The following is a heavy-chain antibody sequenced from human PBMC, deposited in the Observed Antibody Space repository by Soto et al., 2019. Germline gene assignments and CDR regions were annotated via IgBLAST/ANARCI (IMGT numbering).Heavy chain of an antibody. J-gene: IGHJ6*02. Sequence: ASVKVSCKASGYTFTGYYMHWVRQAPGQGLEWMGWINANNGNTNYAQKLQGRVTMTTDTSTSTAYMELRSLRSDDTAVYYCARERYYDSNNYYYGMDVWGQGTRVTVSS. V-gene: IGHV1-18*04. CDR3: ARERYYDSNNYYYGMDV. CDR2: INANNGNT. D-gene: IGHD3-22*01. CDR1: GYTFTGYY.